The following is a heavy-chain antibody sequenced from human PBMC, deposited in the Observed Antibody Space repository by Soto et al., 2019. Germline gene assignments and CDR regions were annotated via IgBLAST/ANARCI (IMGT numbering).Heavy chain of an antibody. V-gene: IGHV3-66*01. Sequence: EVQLVQSGGGLVQPGGSLRLSCAASGFTVGNNYMSWVRQAPGKGLEWVSLIYSDGKTRYADSVQGRFTNSRDNSKNTLYLQMNSLRAEDTAVYYCATRMTEAPYWGQGTLVTVSS. CDR3: ATRMTEAPY. J-gene: IGHJ4*02. CDR2: IYSDGKT. CDR1: GFTVGNNY.